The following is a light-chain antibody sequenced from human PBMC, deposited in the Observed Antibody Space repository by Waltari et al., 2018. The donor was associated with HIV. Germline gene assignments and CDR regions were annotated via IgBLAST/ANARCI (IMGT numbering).Light chain of an antibody. J-gene: IGKJ5*01. CDR1: HDISNY. Sequence: DIQMTQSPSSLSASVGDRVTITCRASHDISNYLAWFQQKPGEAPKSLIYAASTLQSGVPSKFRGSGSETYFTPTINRLQSEDSATYYCQQYKVYPLTFGQGTRLEIK. CDR3: QQYKVYPLT. CDR2: AAS. V-gene: IGKV1-16*02.